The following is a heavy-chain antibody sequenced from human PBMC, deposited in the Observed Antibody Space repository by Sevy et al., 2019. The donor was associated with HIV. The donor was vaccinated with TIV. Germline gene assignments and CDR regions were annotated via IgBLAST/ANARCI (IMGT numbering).Heavy chain of an antibody. J-gene: IGHJ5*02. D-gene: IGHD3-22*01. V-gene: IGHV3-48*03. CDR1: GFTFSSYE. CDR3: LRSGGAYDAGFDP. Sequence: GGSLRLSCVASGFTFSSYEMNWVRQAPGKGLEWVSKISTSGKSTFYADCVECRVTISRDNTKNSVFLETNNLRVEDTAVYYCLRSGGAYDAGFDPWGQGTLVTVSS. CDR2: ISTSGKST.